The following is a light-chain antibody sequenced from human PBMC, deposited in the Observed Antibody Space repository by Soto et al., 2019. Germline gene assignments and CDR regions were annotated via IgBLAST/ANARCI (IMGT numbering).Light chain of an antibody. V-gene: IGKV3-20*01. Sequence: EIVLTQSPSTLSLSPGERATLSCRASQSIRSHYLAWYQQKPGQAPRLLIYGASSRATGIPDRFSGSGSGTDFTLTISRLEPEDFAVYYCQQYGSSPSITFGQGTLLEI. CDR1: QSIRSHY. CDR3: QQYGSSPSIT. CDR2: GAS. J-gene: IGKJ5*01.